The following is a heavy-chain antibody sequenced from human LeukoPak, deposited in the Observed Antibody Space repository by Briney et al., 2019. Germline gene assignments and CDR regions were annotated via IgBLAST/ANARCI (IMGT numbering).Heavy chain of an antibody. CDR2: IYYSGST. Sequence: PSETLSLTCTVSGGSISSSSYYWGWIRQPPGKGLEWIGSIYYSGSTYYNPSLKSRVTISVDTSKNQFSLKLSSVTAADTAVYYCARQSQYSSSPRVAFDIWGQGTMVTVSS. D-gene: IGHD6-6*01. V-gene: IGHV4-39*01. J-gene: IGHJ3*02. CDR1: GGSISSSSYY. CDR3: ARQSQYSSSPRVAFDI.